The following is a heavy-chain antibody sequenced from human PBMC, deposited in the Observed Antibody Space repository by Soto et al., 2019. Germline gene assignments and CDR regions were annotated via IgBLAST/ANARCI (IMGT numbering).Heavy chain of an antibody. CDR3: ARRASSSFYHFDF. CDR2: IDPSDSYV. Sequence: GESLKISCHASGYSFTAYWITWVRQMPGKGLEWMATIDPSDSYVDYSPSFRGHVTFSVDRSITTVYLQWNSLKASDSAMYFCARRASSSFYHFDFWGQGALVTVSS. CDR1: GYSFTAYW. D-gene: IGHD2-2*01. J-gene: IGHJ4*02. V-gene: IGHV5-10-1*01.